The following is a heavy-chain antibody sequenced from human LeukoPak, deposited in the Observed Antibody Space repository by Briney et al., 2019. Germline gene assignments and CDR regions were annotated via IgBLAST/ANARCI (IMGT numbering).Heavy chain of an antibody. V-gene: IGHV4-59*01. Sequence: SETLSLTCTVSGGSISSYYWSWIRQPPGKGLEWIGYIYYSGSTNYNPSLKSRVTISVDTSKNQFSLKLSSVTAADTAVYYCARSGDDYGDYGPIDYWGQGTLVTVSS. CDR2: IYYSGST. CDR1: GGSISSYY. J-gene: IGHJ4*02. D-gene: IGHD4-17*01. CDR3: ARSGDDYGDYGPIDY.